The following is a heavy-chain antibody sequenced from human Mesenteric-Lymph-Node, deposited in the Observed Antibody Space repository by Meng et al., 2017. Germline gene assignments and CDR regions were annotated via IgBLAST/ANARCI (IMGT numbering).Heavy chain of an antibody. J-gene: IGHJ4*02. V-gene: IGHV1-46*01. D-gene: IGHD5-24*01. Sequence: ASVKVSCKASGGTFTSYYMHWVRQAPGQGLEWMGIINPSGGSTSYAQKFQGRVTMTRDTSTSTVYMELSSLRSEDTAVYYCARASDVEMATIFYFDYWGQGTLVTVSS. CDR2: INPSGGST. CDR3: ARASDVEMATIFYFDY. CDR1: GGTFTSYY.